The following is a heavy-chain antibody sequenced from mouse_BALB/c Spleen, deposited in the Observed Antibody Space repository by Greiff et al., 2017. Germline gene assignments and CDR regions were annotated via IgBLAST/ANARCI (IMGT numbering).Heavy chain of an antibody. CDR3: ARLYGNLDY. CDR1: GYTFTSYW. Sequence: VKLMESGAELAKPGASVKMSCKASGYTFTSYWMHWVKQRPGQGLEWIGYINPSTGYTEYNQKFKDKATLTADKSSSTAYMQLSSLTSEDSAVYYCARLYGNLDYWGQGTTLTVSS. D-gene: IGHD2-1*01. J-gene: IGHJ2*01. CDR2: INPSTGYT. V-gene: IGHV1-7*01.